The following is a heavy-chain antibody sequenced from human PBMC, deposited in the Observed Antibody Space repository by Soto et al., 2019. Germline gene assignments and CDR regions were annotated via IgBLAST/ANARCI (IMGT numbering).Heavy chain of an antibody. CDR3: AKGGAYCGGDCTRGY. V-gene: IGHV3-23*01. CDR2: ISGTGGST. D-gene: IGHD2-21*02. Sequence: EVQLLESGGGLVQPGGSLRLSCAASGFTFTSFARAWVRQAPGKGLEWVSGISGTGGSTHYADSVKGRFTISRDNSKNTAYLQMNSLRAEDTAVYYCAKGGAYCGGDCTRGYWGQGTLVTVSS. J-gene: IGHJ4*02. CDR1: GFTFTSFA.